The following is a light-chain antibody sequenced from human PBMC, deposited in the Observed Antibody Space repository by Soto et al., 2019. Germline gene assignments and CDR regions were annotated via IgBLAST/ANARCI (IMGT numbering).Light chain of an antibody. CDR2: GAS. V-gene: IGKV3-20*01. Sequence: EIVLTQSPGTLSLSPGERATLSCRASQSVTSTSLAWYQQKPGQAPRLLLYGASSRATGTPDRIGGGGSGTDFTLTISRLEPEDFAVYYCQHYVTSSITFGQGTRLEIK. J-gene: IGKJ5*01. CDR3: QHYVTSSIT. CDR1: QSVTSTS.